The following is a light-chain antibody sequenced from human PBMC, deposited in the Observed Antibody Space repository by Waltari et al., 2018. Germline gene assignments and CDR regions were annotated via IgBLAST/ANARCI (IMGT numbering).Light chain of an antibody. CDR2: EVT. V-gene: IGLV2-14*01. J-gene: IGLJ2*01. CDR1: SDDIGNYRY. Sequence: QSALTQPASVSGSPGQSITISCTGTSDDIGNYRYVSWYQQHSGRAPKLILYEVTNRPSGVSDRFSGSKSGNTASLTISGFQTEDEADYYCAAYASANTLLFGGGTQLTVL. CDR3: AAYASANTLL.